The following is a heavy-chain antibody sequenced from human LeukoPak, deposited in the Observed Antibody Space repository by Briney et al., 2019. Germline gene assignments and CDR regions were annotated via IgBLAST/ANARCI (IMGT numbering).Heavy chain of an antibody. Sequence: ASVKVSCKASGYTFTGYYMHWVRQAPGQGLEWMGWTNPNSGGTNYAQKFQGRVTMTRDTSISTAYMELSGLRSDDTAVYYCARSPWDIVVVPAANFDYWGQGTLVTVSS. V-gene: IGHV1-2*02. J-gene: IGHJ4*02. CDR3: ARSPWDIVVVPAANFDY. D-gene: IGHD2-2*01. CDR1: GYTFTGYY. CDR2: TNPNSGGT.